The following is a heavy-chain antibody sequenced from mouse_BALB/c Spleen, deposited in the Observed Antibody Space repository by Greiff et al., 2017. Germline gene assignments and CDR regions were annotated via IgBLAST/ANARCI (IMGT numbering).Heavy chain of an antibody. V-gene: IGHV1-5*01. D-gene: IGHD2-2*01. CDR1: GYSFTSYW. J-gene: IGHJ2*01. Sequence: EVQLQQSGTVLARPGASVQMSCKASGYSFTSYWMHWVNQRPGQGLEWIGAIYPGNSDTSYNQKFKGKAKLTAVTSASTAYMELSSLTNEDSAVYYCTRARGYDGYYFDDWGQGTTLTGAS. CDR3: TRARGYDGYYFDD. CDR2: IYPGNSDT.